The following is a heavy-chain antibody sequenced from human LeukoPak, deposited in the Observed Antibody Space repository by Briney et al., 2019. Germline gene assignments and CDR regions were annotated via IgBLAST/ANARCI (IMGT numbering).Heavy chain of an antibody. J-gene: IGHJ5*02. D-gene: IGHD1-26*01. CDR2: VYTSGST. CDR1: GGSISTYY. Sequence: PSETLSLTCTVSGGSISTYYWSWIRQPAGKGLEWIGRVYTSGSTNYNPSLKSRVTMSVDTSKNQFSLNLISVTAADTAVYYCARDFSGGYDWTWFDPWGQGTLVTVSS. V-gene: IGHV4-4*07. CDR3: ARDFSGGYDWTWFDP.